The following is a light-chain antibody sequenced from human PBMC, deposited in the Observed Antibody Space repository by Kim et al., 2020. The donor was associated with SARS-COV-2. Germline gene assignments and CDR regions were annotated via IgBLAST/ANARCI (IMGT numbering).Light chain of an antibody. CDR3: QQYSSSPAT. CDR1: QSVSSNY. J-gene: IGKJ1*01. CDR2: GAS. Sequence: PGRRAPLSCRASQSVSSNYLAWYQQKPGQAPRLLIYGASSRATGIPDRFSGSGSGTDFTLTITRLEPEDFAVYYCQQYSSSPATFGQGTKVDIK. V-gene: IGKV3-20*01.